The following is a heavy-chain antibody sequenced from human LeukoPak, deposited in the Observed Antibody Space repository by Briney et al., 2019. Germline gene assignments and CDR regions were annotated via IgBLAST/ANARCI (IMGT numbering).Heavy chain of an antibody. CDR2: MYIGGST. Sequence: SETLSLTCTVSGGSISSYYLSWIRQPAGKGLEWIGRMYIGGSTSYNPSLKNRVTMSVDTSKNQFSLNLSSVTAADTAVYYCARYLRSNWFDPWGQGTLVTVSS. V-gene: IGHV4-4*07. CDR3: ARYLRSNWFDP. CDR1: GGSISSYY. J-gene: IGHJ5*02.